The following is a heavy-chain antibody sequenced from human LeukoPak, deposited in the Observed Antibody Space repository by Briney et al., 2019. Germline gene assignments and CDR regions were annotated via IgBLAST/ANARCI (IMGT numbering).Heavy chain of an antibody. D-gene: IGHD6-13*01. J-gene: IGHJ4*02. CDR3: ARLNLRGSSWTYYFDY. V-gene: IGHV1-2*04. CDR2: INPNSGGT. Sequence: ASVKVSCKASGYTFTGYYMHWVRQAPGQGLEWMGWINPNSGGTNYAQKFQGWVTMTRDTSISTAYMELSRLRSDDTAEYYCARLNLRGSSWTYYFDYWGQGTLVTVSS. CDR1: GYTFTGYY.